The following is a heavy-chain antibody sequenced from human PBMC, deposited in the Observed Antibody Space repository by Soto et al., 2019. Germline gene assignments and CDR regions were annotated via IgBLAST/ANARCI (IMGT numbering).Heavy chain of an antibody. CDR1: GYTFTSYG. V-gene: IGHV1-18*04. CDR2: ISAYNGNT. Sequence: VASVKVSCKASGYTFTSYGISWVRQAPGQGLEWMGWISAYNGNTNYAQKLQGRATMTTDTSTSTAYMELRSLRSDDTAVYYCARGRAARLVRDYYYGMDVWGQGTTVTVSS. D-gene: IGHD6-6*01. CDR3: ARGRAARLVRDYYYGMDV. J-gene: IGHJ6*02.